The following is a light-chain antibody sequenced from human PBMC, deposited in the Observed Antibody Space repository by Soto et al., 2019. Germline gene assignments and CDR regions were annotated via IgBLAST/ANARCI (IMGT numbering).Light chain of an antibody. V-gene: IGLV2-14*03. J-gene: IGLJ1*01. CDR3: SSYTSSNTEV. CDR1: SSNIGGYNY. CDR2: DVG. Sequence: QSALTQPASVSGSPGQSIAISCTGTSSNIGGYNYVSWYQQHPGKAPKLMVYDVGSRPSGVSNRFSGSKSANTASLTISGLQAEDEADYYCSSYTSSNTEVFGTGTQLTVL.